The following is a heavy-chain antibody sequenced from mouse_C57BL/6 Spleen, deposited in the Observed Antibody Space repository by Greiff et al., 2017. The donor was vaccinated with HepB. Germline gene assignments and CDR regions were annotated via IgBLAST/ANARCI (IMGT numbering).Heavy chain of an antibody. Sequence: VQLQQPGAELVRPGSSVKLSCKASGYTFTSYWMDWVKQRPGQGLEWIGNIYPSDSETHYNQKFKDKATLTVDKSSSTAYMQLSSLTSEDSAVYYCANMVTTGDYWGQGTTLTVSS. CDR1: GYTFTSYW. CDR3: ANMVTTGDY. D-gene: IGHD2-2*01. CDR2: IYPSDSET. J-gene: IGHJ2*01. V-gene: IGHV1-61*01.